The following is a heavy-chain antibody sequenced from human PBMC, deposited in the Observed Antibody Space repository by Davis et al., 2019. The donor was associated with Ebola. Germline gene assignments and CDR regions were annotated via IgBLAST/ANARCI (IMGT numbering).Heavy chain of an antibody. V-gene: IGHV3-23*01. CDR3: ARGVYGAFFDS. D-gene: IGHD4-17*01. J-gene: IGHJ4*02. CDR1: GFTFKNYA. Sequence: GESLKISCVASGFTFKNYAMTWVRQAPGKGLEWVSTVSGSGGSTYDAGSVKGRFTISRDNSNNTVYLQMHSLRAEDTAVYYCARGVYGAFFDSWGQGALVTVSS. CDR2: VSGSGGST.